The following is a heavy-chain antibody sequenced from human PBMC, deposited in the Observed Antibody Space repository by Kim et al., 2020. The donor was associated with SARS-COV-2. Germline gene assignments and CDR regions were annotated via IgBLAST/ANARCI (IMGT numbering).Heavy chain of an antibody. CDR2: IYYSGST. Sequence: SETLSLTCTVSGGSISSSSYYWGWIRQPPGKGLEWIGSIYYSGSTYYNPSLKSRVTISVDTSKNQFSLKLSSVTAADTAVYYCARRTYSGYDFDYWGQGTLVNVYS. CDR3: ARRTYSGYDFDY. V-gene: IGHV4-39*01. CDR1: GGSISSSSYY. J-gene: IGHJ4*02. D-gene: IGHD5-12*01.